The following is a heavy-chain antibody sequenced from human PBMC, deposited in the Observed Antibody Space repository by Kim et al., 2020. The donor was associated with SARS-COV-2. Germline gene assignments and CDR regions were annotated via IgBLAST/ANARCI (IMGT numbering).Heavy chain of an antibody. CDR1: GGTFSSYA. V-gene: IGHV1-69*13. J-gene: IGHJ3*02. D-gene: IGHD5-12*01. Sequence: SVKVSCKASGGTFSSYAISWVRQAPGQGLEWMGGIIPIFGTANYAQKFQGRVTITADESTSTAYMELSSLRSEDTAVYYCARDGGRGSSGYDDDFDIWGQGTTVTVSS. CDR3: ARDGGRGSSGYDDDFDI. CDR2: IIPIFGTA.